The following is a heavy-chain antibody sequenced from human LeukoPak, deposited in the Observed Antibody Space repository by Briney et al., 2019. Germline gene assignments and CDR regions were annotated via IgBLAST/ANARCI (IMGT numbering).Heavy chain of an antibody. D-gene: IGHD3-22*01. CDR2: IYYSGST. CDR1: GGSISSYY. J-gene: IGHJ6*03. CDR3: ARCHYDSSGYYSYYYYYYMDV. V-gene: IGHV4-59*08. Sequence: PSETLSLTCTVSGGSISSYYWSWIRQPPGKGLEWIGNIYYSGSTNYNPSLKSRVTISVDTSKNQFSLKLSSVTAADTAVYYCARCHYDSSGYYSYYYYYYMDVWGKGTTVTISS.